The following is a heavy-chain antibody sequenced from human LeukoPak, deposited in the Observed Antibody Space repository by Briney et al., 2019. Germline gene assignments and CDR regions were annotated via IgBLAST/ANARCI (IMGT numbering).Heavy chain of an antibody. CDR3: ASEMAQVLGAFDI. J-gene: IGHJ3*02. Sequence: GGPLRLSCAASGFTFSSYGMHWVRQAPGKGLEWVAVIWYDGSNKYYADSVKGRFTISRDNSKNTLYLQMNSLRAEDTAVYYCASEMAQVLGAFDIWGQGTMVTVSS. CDR2: IWYDGSNK. CDR1: GFTFSSYG. V-gene: IGHV3-33*01. D-gene: IGHD5-24*01.